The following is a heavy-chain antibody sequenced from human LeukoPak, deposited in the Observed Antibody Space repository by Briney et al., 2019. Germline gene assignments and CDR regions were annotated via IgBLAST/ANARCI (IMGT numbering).Heavy chain of an antibody. CDR1: GDSISRSRYY. D-gene: IGHD6-19*01. Sequence: PSETLSLTCTVSGDSISRSRYYWAWIRQPPGKGLEWIGSIYYSGSTYYNPSLKSRVTISVDTSKNQFSLKLSSVTAADTAVYYCARQYSSGWGYWGQGTLVTVSP. CDR3: ARQYSSGWGY. J-gene: IGHJ4*02. CDR2: IYYSGST. V-gene: IGHV4-39*01.